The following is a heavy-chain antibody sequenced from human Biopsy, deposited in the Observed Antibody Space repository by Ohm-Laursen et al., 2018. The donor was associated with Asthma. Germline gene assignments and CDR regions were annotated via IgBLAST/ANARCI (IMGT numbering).Heavy chain of an antibody. CDR1: GFTFDDYG. J-gene: IGHJ4*02. D-gene: IGHD2-21*01. Sequence: PLRLSCAASGFTFDDYGMHWVRQAPGKGLEWVSGISWNSGSIGYADSVKGRFTISRDNAKNSLCLQMNSLRVEDTALYYCAKATLGDIGKDYWGQGTLVTVSS. CDR3: AKATLGDIGKDY. CDR2: ISWNSGSI. V-gene: IGHV3-9*01.